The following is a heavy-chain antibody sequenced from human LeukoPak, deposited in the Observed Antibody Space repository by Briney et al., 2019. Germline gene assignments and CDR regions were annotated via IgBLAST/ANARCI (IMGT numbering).Heavy chain of an antibody. D-gene: IGHD2-2*01. CDR1: GFTFSSYG. CDR2: IRYDGSNK. CDR3: AKDLGYCSSTSCYGEHYYYGMDV. Sequence: GGSLRLSCAASGFTFSSYGMHWVRQAPGKGLEWVAFIRYDGSNKYYADSVKGRFTISRDNSKNTLYLQMNSLRAEDTAVYYCAKDLGYCSSTSCYGEHYYYGMDVWGQGTTVTVSS. J-gene: IGHJ6*02. V-gene: IGHV3-30*02.